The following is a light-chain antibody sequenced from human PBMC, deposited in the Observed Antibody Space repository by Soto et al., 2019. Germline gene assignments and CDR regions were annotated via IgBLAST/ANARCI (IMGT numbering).Light chain of an antibody. Sequence: QPVLTQSPSASASLGASVNLTCTLSSGHTSYPIAWHQQQPDKGPRYLMKLNNDGTHFKGDGIPDRFSGSSSGAERYLTISRLQSDDEADYYCQTWGTGIHVFGTGTKVTVL. J-gene: IGLJ1*01. V-gene: IGLV4-69*01. CDR2: LNNDGTH. CDR3: QTWGTGIHV. CDR1: SGHTSYP.